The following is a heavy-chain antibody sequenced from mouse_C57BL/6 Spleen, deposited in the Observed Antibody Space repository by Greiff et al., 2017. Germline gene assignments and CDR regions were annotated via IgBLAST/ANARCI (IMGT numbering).Heavy chain of an antibody. Sequence: EVKLVESGGGLVKPGGSLKLSCAASGFTFSSYAMSWVRQTPEKRLEWVATISDGGSYTYYPDNVKGRFTISRDNAKNNLYLQMSHLKSDDTAMFYCARSPYGNYVFDVWGTGTTVTVSS. CDR2: ISDGGSYT. J-gene: IGHJ1*03. CDR3: ARSPYGNYVFDV. CDR1: GFTFSSYA. V-gene: IGHV5-4*03. D-gene: IGHD2-1*01.